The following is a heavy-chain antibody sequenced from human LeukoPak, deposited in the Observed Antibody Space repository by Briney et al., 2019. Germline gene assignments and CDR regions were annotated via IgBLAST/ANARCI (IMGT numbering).Heavy chain of an antibody. J-gene: IGHJ5*02. D-gene: IGHD5-24*01. Sequence: GGSLRLSCAASGFTFRSYEMNWVRQAPGKGLEWVSYISSSGSTIYYADSVKGRFTISRDNAKNTLYLQMNSLRAEDTAVYYCARGRWLQLRWFDPWGQGTLVTVSS. V-gene: IGHV3-48*03. CDR3: ARGRWLQLRWFDP. CDR1: GFTFRSYE. CDR2: ISSSGSTI.